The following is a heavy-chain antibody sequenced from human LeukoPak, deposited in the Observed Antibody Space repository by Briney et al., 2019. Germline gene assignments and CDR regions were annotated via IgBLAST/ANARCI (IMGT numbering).Heavy chain of an antibody. D-gene: IGHD4-17*01. CDR2: IYYSGST. V-gene: IGHV4-39*01. Sequence: PSETLSLTCTVSGGSISSSSYYWGWVRQPPGKGLEWIGCIYYSGSTYYNPSLKSRVTISVDTSKNQFSLKLSSVTAADTAVYYCARDYGELNYWGQGTLVTVSS. CDR1: GGSISSSSYY. CDR3: ARDYGELNY. J-gene: IGHJ4*02.